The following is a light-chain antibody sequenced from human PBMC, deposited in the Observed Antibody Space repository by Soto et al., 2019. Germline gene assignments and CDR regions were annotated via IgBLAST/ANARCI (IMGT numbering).Light chain of an antibody. Sequence: QSALTQPPSVSGSPGQSVALSCTGTSSDVGSYNRVSWYQQPPGTAPKLLIYEVSDRPSGVPDRFSGSKSGNTASLTISGLQAEDEADYYFSSYTSSSTYVFGTGTKLTVL. CDR1: SSDVGSYNR. J-gene: IGLJ1*01. CDR2: EVS. CDR3: SSYTSSSTYV. V-gene: IGLV2-18*02.